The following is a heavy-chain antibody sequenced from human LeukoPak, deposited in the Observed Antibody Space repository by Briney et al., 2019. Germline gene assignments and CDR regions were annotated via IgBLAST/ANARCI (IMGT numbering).Heavy chain of an antibody. CDR1: GFIFSSYA. Sequence: PGGSLSLSCAASGFIFSSYAMSWVRQAPGKGLEWVSTISGSGGSTYYADSVKGRFTISRDNSKNTVYLQMNSLRAEDTAVYYCAKYVDTAMVTFDYWGQGTLVTVSS. CDR2: ISGSGGST. CDR3: AKYVDTAMVTFDY. J-gene: IGHJ4*02. D-gene: IGHD5-18*01. V-gene: IGHV3-23*01.